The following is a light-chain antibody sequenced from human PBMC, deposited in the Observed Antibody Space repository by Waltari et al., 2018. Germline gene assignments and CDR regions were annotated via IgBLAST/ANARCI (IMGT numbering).Light chain of an antibody. V-gene: IGLV2-23*02. CDR1: SSDVGNYKR. J-gene: IGLJ2*01. CDR3: SSYAGSSKGV. Sequence: QSALTQPASVSGSPGPSITISCTGTSSDVGNYKRVSWYQQHPSKAPKLMIYAVSKRPSGVSDRVSGSKSGDMASLTISGLQPEDEAEYFCSSYAGSSKGVFGGGTKVTVL. CDR2: AVS.